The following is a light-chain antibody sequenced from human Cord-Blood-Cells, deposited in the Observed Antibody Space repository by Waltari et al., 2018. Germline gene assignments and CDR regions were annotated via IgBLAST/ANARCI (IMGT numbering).Light chain of an antibody. CDR2: VVS. J-gene: IGLJ3*02. CDR3: CSYAGSSTWV. CDR1: SSDVWGSNL. V-gene: IGLV2-23*02. Sequence: QSALTQPASVSGSPGQLITIYCTGNSSDVWGSNLLSCYQHNPGKAPKLMIYVVSKRPSGVSNRFSGSKSGKTASLTISGLQAEDEADYYCCSYAGSSTWVFGGGTKLTVL.